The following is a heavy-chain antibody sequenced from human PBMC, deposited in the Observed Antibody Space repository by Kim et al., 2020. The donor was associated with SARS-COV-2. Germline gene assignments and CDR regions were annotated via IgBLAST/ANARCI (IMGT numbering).Heavy chain of an antibody. D-gene: IGHD2-21*02. CDR2: INAGNGNT. V-gene: IGHV1-3*01. Sequence: ASVKVSCKASGYTFTSYAMHWVRQAPGQRLEWMGWINAGNGNTKYSQKFQGRVTITRDTSASTAYMELSSLRSEDTAVYYCARDPLAYCGGDCYPWDYWGQGTLVTVSS. CDR3: ARDPLAYCGGDCYPWDY. J-gene: IGHJ4*02. CDR1: GYTFTSYA.